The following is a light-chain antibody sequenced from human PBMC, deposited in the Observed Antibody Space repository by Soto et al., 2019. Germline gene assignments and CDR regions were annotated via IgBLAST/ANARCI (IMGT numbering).Light chain of an antibody. J-gene: IGKJ1*01. Sequence: EIVMTQSPATLSVSPGERATLSCRVSQSVSSNLAWYQQKPGQAPRLLIYGASTMATGIPARFSGSGSGTEFTLTISSLQSEDFAVYYCQQYNNWPPWTFGQGTKVEIK. V-gene: IGKV3-15*01. CDR2: GAS. CDR1: QSVSSN. CDR3: QQYNNWPPWT.